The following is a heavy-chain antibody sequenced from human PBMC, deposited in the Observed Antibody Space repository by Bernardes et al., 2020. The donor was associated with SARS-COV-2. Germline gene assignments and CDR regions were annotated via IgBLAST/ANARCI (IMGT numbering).Heavy chain of an antibody. V-gene: IGHV3-49*04. CDR1: GFTFGDYA. D-gene: IGHD3-16*02. CDR2: IRSKAYGGTT. CDR3: TRVGEIDDYVWGSYQI. J-gene: IGHJ4*02. Sequence: GGSLRLSCTASGFTFGDYAMSWVRQAPGKGLEWVGFIRSKAYGGTTEYAASVKGRFTISRDDSKSIAYLQMNSLKTEDTAVYYCTRVGEIDDYVWGSYQIWGQGTLVTVSS.